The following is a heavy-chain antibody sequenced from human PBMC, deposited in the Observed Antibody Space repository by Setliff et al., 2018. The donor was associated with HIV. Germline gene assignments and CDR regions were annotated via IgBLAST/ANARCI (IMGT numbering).Heavy chain of an antibody. CDR3: ARGLYGSGSFFFDS. CDR2: MFVGESP. D-gene: IGHD3-10*01. CDR1: GGSISSYY. J-gene: IGHJ4*02. Sequence: PSETLSLTCSVSGGSISSYYWGWIRQPAGKGLEWVGRMFVGESPNYNPSLKSRLSISVDTSKRQFSLKLTSVTAADTAVYYCARGLYGSGSFFFDSWGRGTLVTVSS. V-gene: IGHV4-4*07.